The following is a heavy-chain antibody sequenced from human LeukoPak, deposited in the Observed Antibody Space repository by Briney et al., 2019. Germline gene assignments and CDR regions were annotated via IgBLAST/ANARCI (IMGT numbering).Heavy chain of an antibody. J-gene: IGHJ3*01. Sequence: GGSLRLSCAASGFTFSSYAMHWVRQAPGKGLEWVAVMSYDGNKIYYTDSVKGRFTISRDNSKNTLYLQMNSLRAEDTAVYYCARLTPRDVDTAMAVRFEGTYWGQGTMVTVSS. CDR2: MSYDGNKI. CDR1: GFTFSSYA. CDR3: ARLTPRDVDTAMAVRFEGTY. D-gene: IGHD5-18*01. V-gene: IGHV3-30-3*01.